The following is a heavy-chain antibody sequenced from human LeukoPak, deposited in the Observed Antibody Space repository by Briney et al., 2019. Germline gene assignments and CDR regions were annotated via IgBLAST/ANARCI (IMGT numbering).Heavy chain of an antibody. CDR2: INHSGST. CDR3: ARGLRYFDWYLSYYYYYMDV. Sequence: SETLSLACAVYGGSFSGYYWSWIRQPPGKGLEWIGEINHSGSTNYNPSLKSRVTISVDTSKNQFSLKLSSVTAADTAVYYCARGLRYFDWYLSYYYYYMDVWGKGTTVTISS. V-gene: IGHV4-34*01. D-gene: IGHD3-9*01. J-gene: IGHJ6*03. CDR1: GGSFSGYY.